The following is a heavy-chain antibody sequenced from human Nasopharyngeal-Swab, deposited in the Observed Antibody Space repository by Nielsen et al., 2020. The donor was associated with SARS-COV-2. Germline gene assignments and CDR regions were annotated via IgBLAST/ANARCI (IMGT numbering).Heavy chain of an antibody. J-gene: IGHJ5*02. V-gene: IGHV7-4-1*02. D-gene: IGHD2-15*01. CDR3: ARDGTNCSGGTCFDN. CDR2: INTKTGNP. Sequence: ASVKVSCKASGYSFTNYGVNWVRQAPGQGLEWMGWINTKTGNPTYAQGFTGRFVFSLDTSVTTAYLQISSLEAEDTAVYYCARDGTNCSGGTCFDNWGQGTLVTVSS. CDR1: GYSFTNYG.